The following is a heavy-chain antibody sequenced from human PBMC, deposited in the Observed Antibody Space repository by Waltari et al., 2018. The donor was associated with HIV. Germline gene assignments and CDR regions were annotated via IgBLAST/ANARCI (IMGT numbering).Heavy chain of an antibody. D-gene: IGHD4-17*01. V-gene: IGHV4-61*02. CDR1: GGSISSGSYY. CDR2: IYTSGST. CDR3: ARGGSYGGYYFDY. J-gene: IGHJ4*02. Sequence: QVQLQESGPGLVKPSQTLSLTCTVSGGSISSGSYYWSWIRQPAGKGLEWIGRIYTSGSTTYTPSLKSRVTISVDTSKNQFSLKLSSVTAADTAVYYCARGGSYGGYYFDYWGQGTLVTVSS.